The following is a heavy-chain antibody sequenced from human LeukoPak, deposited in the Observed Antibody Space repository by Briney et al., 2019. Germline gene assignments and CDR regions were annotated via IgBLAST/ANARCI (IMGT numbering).Heavy chain of an antibody. CDR3: ARGFTIFGVVNDAFDI. CDR2: IDSDGSST. Sequence: PGGSRRLSCAASGFTFSDYWMHWVRQAPGKGLVWVSRIDSDGSSTINADSVKGRFTISRDNAKNTVYLQMNSLRAEDTAVYYCARGFTIFGVVNDAFDIWGQGTMVTVSS. J-gene: IGHJ3*02. CDR1: GFTFSDYW. V-gene: IGHV3-74*01. D-gene: IGHD3-3*01.